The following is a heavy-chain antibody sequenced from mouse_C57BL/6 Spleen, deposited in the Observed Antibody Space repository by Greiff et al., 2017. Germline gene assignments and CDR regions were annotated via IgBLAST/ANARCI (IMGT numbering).Heavy chain of an antibody. CDR2: INPNTGGT. D-gene: IGHD3-2*02. CDR3: ATAQAPYFDY. Sequence: EVQLQQSGPELVKPGASVKISCKASGYTFTDYYMNWVKQSHGKSLEWIGDINPNTGGTSYNQKFKGKATLTVDKSSSTAYMELRRLTSADSAVYYCATAQAPYFDYWGQGTTLTVSS. J-gene: IGHJ2*01. CDR1: GYTFTDYY. V-gene: IGHV1-26*01.